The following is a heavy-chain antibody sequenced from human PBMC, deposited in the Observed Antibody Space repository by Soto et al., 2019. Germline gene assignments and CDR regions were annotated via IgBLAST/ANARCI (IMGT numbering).Heavy chain of an antibody. Sequence: ASVKVSCKVSGYTLTELSMHWVRQAPGKGLEWMGGFDPEDGETIYAQKFQGRVTMTGDTSTSTAYMELSSLRSEDTAVYYCARDLSPLGGRGRSPDDYWGQGTLVTVSS. CDR1: GYTLTELS. V-gene: IGHV1-24*01. D-gene: IGHD3-16*01. J-gene: IGHJ4*02. CDR3: ARDLSPLGGRGRSPDDY. CDR2: FDPEDGET.